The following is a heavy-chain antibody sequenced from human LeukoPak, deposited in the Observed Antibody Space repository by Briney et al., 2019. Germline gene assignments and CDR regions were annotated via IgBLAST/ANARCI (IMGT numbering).Heavy chain of an antibody. CDR3: ARTYYDFWSGYKN. Sequence: GGSLRLSCAASGFTFSSYGMHWVRQAPGKGLEWVSAISGSGGSTYYADSVKGRFTISRDNSKNTLYLQMNSLRAEDTAVYYCARTYYDFWSGYKNWGQGTLVTVSS. V-gene: IGHV3-23*01. J-gene: IGHJ4*02. CDR1: GFTFSSYG. D-gene: IGHD3-3*01. CDR2: ISGSGGST.